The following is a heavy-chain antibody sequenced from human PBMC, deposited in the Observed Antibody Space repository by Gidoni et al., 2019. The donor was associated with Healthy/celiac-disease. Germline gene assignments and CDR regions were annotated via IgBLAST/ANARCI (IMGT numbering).Heavy chain of an antibody. CDR1: GGTFSSYA. CDR2: IIPIFGTA. CDR3: ARERDDYVWGSYRGPFDY. D-gene: IGHD3-16*02. J-gene: IGHJ4*02. V-gene: IGHV1-69*01. Sequence: QVQLVQSGVEVKKPGCSVKVSCQALGGTFSSYAISWVRQAPGQVLEWMGGIIPIFGTANYAQKFQGRVTITADESTSTAYMELSSLRSEDTAVYYCARERDDYVWGSYRGPFDYWGQGTLVTVSS.